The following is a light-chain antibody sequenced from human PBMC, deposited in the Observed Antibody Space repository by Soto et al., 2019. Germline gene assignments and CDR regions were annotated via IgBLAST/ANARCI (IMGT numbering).Light chain of an antibody. CDR3: SSHTSTSTLV. CDR2: DVS. Sequence: QSALAQPASVSGSPGQSITISCTGTSSDVGRYNYVSWYQHHPGKAPKLMIYDVSNRPSGVSNRFSGSKSDNTASLTISGLQAEDEADYYCSSHTSTSTLVFGGGTKLTVL. V-gene: IGLV2-14*03. CDR1: SSDVGRYNY. J-gene: IGLJ3*02.